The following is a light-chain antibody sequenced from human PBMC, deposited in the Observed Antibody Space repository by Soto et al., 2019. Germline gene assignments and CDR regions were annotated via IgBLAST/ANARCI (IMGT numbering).Light chain of an antibody. V-gene: IGKV1-6*01. CDR1: QAIRTA. CDR3: LIDFRYFWA. Sequence: AIQLTQSPSSLYASVGDRVTITCRASQAIRTALGWYQQKPGKVPKRLIYAASIVQREVPSRFSGSGSGTDFTVTISSLQPEDFATYYWLIDFRYFWAFGRGTKVEIK. J-gene: IGKJ4*02. CDR2: AAS.